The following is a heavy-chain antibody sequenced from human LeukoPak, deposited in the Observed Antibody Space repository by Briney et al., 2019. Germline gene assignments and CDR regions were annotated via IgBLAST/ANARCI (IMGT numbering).Heavy chain of an antibody. CDR3: ARDVESYGSGSYFPYYFDY. CDR1: GFTFSSYE. J-gene: IGHJ4*02. V-gene: IGHV3-48*03. D-gene: IGHD3-10*01. Sequence: GGSLRLSCAASGFTFSSYEMNWVRQAPGKGLEWVSYISSSGSTTYYADSVKGRFTISRDNAKNSLYLQMNSLRAEDTAVYYCARDVESYGSGSYFPYYFDYWGQGTLVTVSS. CDR2: ISSSGSTT.